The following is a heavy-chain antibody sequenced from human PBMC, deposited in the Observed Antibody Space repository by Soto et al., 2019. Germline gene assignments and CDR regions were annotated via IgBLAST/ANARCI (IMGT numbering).Heavy chain of an antibody. D-gene: IGHD6-19*01. J-gene: IGHJ4*02. CDR3: ARRLFGSGFSLHA. CDR2: VYHTGST. CDR1: GASITTYY. Sequence: PSETLSLTCDVSGASITTYYWSWIRQAPGKGLEWIGNVYHTGSTDYNSSLRSRVTISVDTSKNQFSLNMNSVTAADTAVYYCARRLFGSGFSLHARGQGAPGT. V-gene: IGHV4-59*13.